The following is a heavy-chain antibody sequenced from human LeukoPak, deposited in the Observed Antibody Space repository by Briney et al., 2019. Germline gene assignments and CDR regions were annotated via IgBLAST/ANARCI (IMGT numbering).Heavy chain of an antibody. CDR2: IYSSGST. CDR3: ARDRSADAFDL. V-gene: IGHV4-61*01. CDR1: GGSVNSGSYY. Sequence: PSETLSLTCTVSGGSVNSGSYYWSWIRQSPGKGLEWIGYIYSSGSTNYNPCLKSRVTISVDTSRNQFSLRLSSVTAADTAVYYCARDRSADAFDLWGQGTMVTVSS. J-gene: IGHJ3*01.